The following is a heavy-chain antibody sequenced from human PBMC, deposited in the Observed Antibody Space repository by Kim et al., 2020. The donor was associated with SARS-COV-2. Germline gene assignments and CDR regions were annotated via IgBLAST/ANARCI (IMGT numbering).Heavy chain of an antibody. CDR3: ARDGTTRNGGYYFDY. D-gene: IGHD1-1*01. J-gene: IGHJ4*01. Sequence: QKFHGRAPITRDTSASTAFMGLSSLTSEDTAIYYCARDGTTRNGGYYFDYWGQGALVTVSS. V-gene: IGHV1-3*01.